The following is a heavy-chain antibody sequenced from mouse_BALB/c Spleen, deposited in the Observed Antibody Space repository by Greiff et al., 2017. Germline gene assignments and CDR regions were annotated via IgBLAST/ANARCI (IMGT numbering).Heavy chain of an antibody. V-gene: IGHV5-4*02. CDR1: GFTFSDYY. CDR2: ISDGGSYT. D-gene: IGHD1-1*01. J-gene: IGHJ4*01. Sequence: EVKLMESGGGLVKPGGSLKLSCAASGFTFSDYYMYWVRQTPEKRLEWVATISDGGSYTYYPDSVKGRFTISRDNAKNTLYLQMSSLKSEDTAMYYCARQNYYGSMIDAMDYWGQGTSVTVSS. CDR3: ARQNYYGSMIDAMDY.